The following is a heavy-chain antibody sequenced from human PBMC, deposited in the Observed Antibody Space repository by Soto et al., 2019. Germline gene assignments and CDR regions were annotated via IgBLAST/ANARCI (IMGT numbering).Heavy chain of an antibody. D-gene: IGHD3-22*01. J-gene: IGHJ4*02. Sequence: LRLSCAGSGFTFINTGMSWVRQAPGQGLEWVSAITGNGDTTYYADSVKGRLTISRDNSKSTLYLQMNSLRAEDTAVYYCAKIDGYFDYWGQGTLVTVSS. CDR3: AKIDGYFDY. V-gene: IGHV3-23*01. CDR1: GFTFINTG. CDR2: ITGNGDTT.